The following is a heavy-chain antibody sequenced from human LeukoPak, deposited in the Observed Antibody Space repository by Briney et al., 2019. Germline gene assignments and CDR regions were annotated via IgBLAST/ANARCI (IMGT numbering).Heavy chain of an antibody. J-gene: IGHJ6*03. V-gene: IGHV4-34*01. D-gene: IGHD3-10*01. Sequence: SETLSLTCAVYGGSFSGYYWSWIRQPPGKGREWIGEINHSGSTNYNPSLKSRVTISVDTSKNQFSLKLSSVTAADTAVYYCARAPMVRGVNNYYYYMDVWGKGTTVTVSS. CDR1: GGSFSGYY. CDR3: ARAPMVRGVNNYYYYMDV. CDR2: INHSGST.